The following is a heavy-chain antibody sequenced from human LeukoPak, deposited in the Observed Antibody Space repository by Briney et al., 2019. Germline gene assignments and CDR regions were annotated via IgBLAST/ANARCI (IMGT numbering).Heavy chain of an antibody. V-gene: IGHV4-59*01. CDR1: GGSISSYY. J-gene: IGHJ4*02. CDR3: ARAVSSGSYFWEFDY. CDR2: IYYSGST. D-gene: IGHD1-26*01. Sequence: PSETLSLTCTVSGGSISSYYWSWIRQPPGKGLEWIGYIYYSGSTNYNPSLKSRVTISVDTSKNQFSLKLSSVTAADTAVYYCARAVSSGSYFWEFDYWGQGTLVTVSS.